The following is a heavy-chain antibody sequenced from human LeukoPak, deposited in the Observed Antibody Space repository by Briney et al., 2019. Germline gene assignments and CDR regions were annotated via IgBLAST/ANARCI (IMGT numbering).Heavy chain of an antibody. CDR3: ARGRIAAAGFYYYYYGMDV. D-gene: IGHD6-13*01. CDR1: GYTFTGYY. CDR2: INPNSGGT. J-gene: IGHJ6*02. Sequence: ASVKVSCKASGYTFTGYYMHWVRQAPGQGLERMGWINPNSGGTNYAQKFQGRVTMTRDTSISTAYMELSRLRSDDTAVYYCARGRIAAAGFYYYYYGMDVWGQGTTVTVSS. V-gene: IGHV1-2*02.